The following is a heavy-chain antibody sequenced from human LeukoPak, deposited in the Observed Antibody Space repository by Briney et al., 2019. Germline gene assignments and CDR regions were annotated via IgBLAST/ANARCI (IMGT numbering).Heavy chain of an antibody. CDR2: ISDDGSYK. CDR1: GFTFSTYV. CDR3: AKDWSYGDLTLGAFDI. Sequence: PGGSLRLSCTASGFTFSTYVMHWVRQAPGKGLQWVAVISDDGSYKFRVDSVRGRFTISRDNSKNTLYLQMNSLRAEDTAVYYCAKDWSYGDLTLGAFDIWGQGTMVTVSS. V-gene: IGHV3-30*04. D-gene: IGHD4-17*01. J-gene: IGHJ3*02.